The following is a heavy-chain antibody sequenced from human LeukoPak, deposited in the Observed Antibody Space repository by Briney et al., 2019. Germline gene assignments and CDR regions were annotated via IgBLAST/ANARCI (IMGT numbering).Heavy chain of an antibody. V-gene: IGHV4-34*01. J-gene: IGHJ3*02. CDR1: GGSFSGYY. D-gene: IGHD5-18*01. Sequence: SETLSLTCAVYGGSFSGYYWSWIRQPPGKGLEWIGEINHSGSTNYNPSLKSRVTISVDTSKNQFSLKLSSVTAADTAVYYCARVAGDTAMALPYDAFDIWGQGTMVTVSS. CDR2: INHSGST. CDR3: ARVAGDTAMALPYDAFDI.